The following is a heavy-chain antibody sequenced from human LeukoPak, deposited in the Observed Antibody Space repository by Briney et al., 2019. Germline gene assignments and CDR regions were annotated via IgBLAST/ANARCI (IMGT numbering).Heavy chain of an antibody. CDR2: INHSGST. Sequence: PSETLSLTCAVYGGSFSGYYWSWIRQPPGKGLEWIGEINHSGSTNYNPSLKSRVTISVDTSKNQFSLKLSSVTAADTAVYYCARGRPMSPPLDYWGQGTLVTVSS. CDR1: GGSFSGYY. V-gene: IGHV4-34*01. CDR3: ARGRPMSPPLDY. J-gene: IGHJ4*02.